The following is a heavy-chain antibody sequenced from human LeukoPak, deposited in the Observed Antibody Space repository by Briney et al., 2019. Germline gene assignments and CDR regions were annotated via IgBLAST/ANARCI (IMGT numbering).Heavy chain of an antibody. J-gene: IGHJ4*02. CDR2: IFHSGST. CDR1: GGSIRSHY. D-gene: IGHD5-18*01. Sequence: SETLSLTCTVSGGSIRSHYWSWIRQPPGKGLEHLGYIFHSGSTNSNPSHKSRVTISVDTSKKQFSLKLSSVTAADTAVYYCASSNDTSMVITYWGQGTLVTVSS. CDR3: ASSNDTSMVITY. V-gene: IGHV4-59*08.